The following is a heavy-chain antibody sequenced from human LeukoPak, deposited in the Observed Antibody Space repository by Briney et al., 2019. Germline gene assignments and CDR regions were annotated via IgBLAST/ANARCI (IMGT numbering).Heavy chain of an antibody. D-gene: IGHD6-19*01. CDR1: GFTFDDYG. Sequence: GGSLRLSCAAYGFTFDDYGMSWVRQAPGKGLEWVSGINWNGGSTGHADSVKGRFTISRDNAKNSLYLQMNTLRAEDTALYYCARDWYSSGYIDYWGQGTLVTVSS. V-gene: IGHV3-20*04. CDR2: INWNGGST. J-gene: IGHJ4*02. CDR3: ARDWYSSGYIDY.